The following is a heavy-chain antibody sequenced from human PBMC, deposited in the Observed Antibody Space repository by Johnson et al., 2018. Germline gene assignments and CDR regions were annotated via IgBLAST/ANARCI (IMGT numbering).Heavy chain of an antibody. V-gene: IGHV3-30*18. CDR3: AKKFYYDTTTDFDI. D-gene: IGHD3-22*01. CDR1: GFTFSSHG. Sequence: QVQLLESGGGVVEPGRSLRLSCAASGFTFSSHGMHLVRQAPGKGLEWVTIISYDGSNKYYADSVKGRFTTSRDNSKNTLSLQMNSLRAEDTAVYYCAKKFYYDTTTDFDIGGQGTMVTVSS. CDR2: ISYDGSNK. J-gene: IGHJ3*02.